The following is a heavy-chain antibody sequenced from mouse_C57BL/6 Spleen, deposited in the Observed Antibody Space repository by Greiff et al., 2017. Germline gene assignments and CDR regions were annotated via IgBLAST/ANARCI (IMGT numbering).Heavy chain of an antibody. CDR1: GYAFSSSW. Sequence: VQLKQSGPELVQPGASVKISCTASGYAFSSSWMNWVKQRPGKGLEWIGRIYPGDGDTKYNGKFKGKATLTADKSSSTAYMQLSSLTSEDSAVYLCASLGSSGYVGMGGWGQGASVTV. CDR3: ASLGSSGYVGMGG. V-gene: IGHV1-82*01. CDR2: IYPGDGDT. J-gene: IGHJ4*01. D-gene: IGHD3-2*02.